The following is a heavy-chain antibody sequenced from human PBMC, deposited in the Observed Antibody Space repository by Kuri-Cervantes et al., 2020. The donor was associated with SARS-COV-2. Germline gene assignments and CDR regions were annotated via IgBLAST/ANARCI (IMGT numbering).Heavy chain of an antibody. CDR1: GFTFSSYE. D-gene: IGHD3-16*01. J-gene: IGHJ4*02. V-gene: IGHV3-48*03. CDR3: APRGGXSGFDY. Sequence: GGSLRLSCAASGFTFSSYEMNWVRQAPGKGLEWVXYISSSGSTIYYADSVKGRFTISRDNAKNSLYLQMNSLRAEDTAVYYCAPRGGXSGFDYWGQGTLVTVSS. CDR2: ISSSGSTI.